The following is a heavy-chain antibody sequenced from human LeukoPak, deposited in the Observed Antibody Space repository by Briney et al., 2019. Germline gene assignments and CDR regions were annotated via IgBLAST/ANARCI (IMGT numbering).Heavy chain of an antibody. V-gene: IGHV4-59*01. CDR3: ARATASEGELLRYFDWPFHYYYYMDV. CDR1: GGSISSYY. J-gene: IGHJ6*03. CDR2: IYYSGST. Sequence: SETLSLTCTVSGGSISSYYWSWIRQPPGKGLEWIGYIYYSGSTNYNPSLKSRVTISVDTSKNQFSLKLSSVTAADTAVYYCARATASEGELLRYFDWPFHYYYYMDVWGKGTTVTVSS. D-gene: IGHD3-9*01.